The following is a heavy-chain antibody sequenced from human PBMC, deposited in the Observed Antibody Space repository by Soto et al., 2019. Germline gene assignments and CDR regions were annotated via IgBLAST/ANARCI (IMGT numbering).Heavy chain of an antibody. J-gene: IGHJ4*02. CDR1: GGSISSGGYS. V-gene: IGHV4-30-2*02. D-gene: IGHD3-10*01. CDR2: IYHSGST. CDR3: ARYSYGSDYYFDY. Sequence: SETLSLTCAVSGGSISSGGYSWSWIRQPPGKGLEWIGYIYHSGSTYYNPSLKSRVTMSVDRSKNQFSLKLSSVIAADTAVYYCARYSYGSDYYFDYWGQGTLVTVSS.